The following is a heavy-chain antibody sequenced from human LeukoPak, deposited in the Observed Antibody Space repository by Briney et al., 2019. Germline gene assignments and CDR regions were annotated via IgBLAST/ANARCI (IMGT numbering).Heavy chain of an antibody. CDR2: INHSGST. CDR1: GGSFSGYY. Sequence: SETLSLTCAVYGGSFSGYYWSWIRQPPGKGLEWIGEINHSGSTNYNPSLKSRVTISVDTSKNQFSLKLSSVTAADTAVYYCARLRDDYGDYVDAFDIWGQGTMVTVSS. CDR3: ARLRDDYGDYVDAFDI. D-gene: IGHD4-17*01. J-gene: IGHJ3*02. V-gene: IGHV4-34*01.